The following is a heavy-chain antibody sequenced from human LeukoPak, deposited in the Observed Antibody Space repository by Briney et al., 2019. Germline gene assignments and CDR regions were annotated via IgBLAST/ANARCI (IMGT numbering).Heavy chain of an antibody. CDR2: ISSSSSTI. V-gene: IGHV3-48*01. Sequence: GGSLRLSCAASGFTFSSYSMNWVRQAPGKGLEWVSYISSSSSTIYYADSVKGRFTISRDNAKNSLYLQMNSLRAEDTAVYYCARWAPYYDSSGLNYWGQGTLVTVSS. J-gene: IGHJ4*02. D-gene: IGHD3-22*01. CDR3: ARWAPYYDSSGLNY. CDR1: GFTFSSYS.